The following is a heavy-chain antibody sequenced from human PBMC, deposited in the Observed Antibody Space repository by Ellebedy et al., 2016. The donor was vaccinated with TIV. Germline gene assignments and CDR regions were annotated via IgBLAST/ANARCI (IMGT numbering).Heavy chain of an antibody. CDR1: GFTFDDYA. Sequence: GGSLRLSCAASGFTFDDYAMHWVRQAPGKGLEWVSGISWNSGSIGYADSVKGRFTISRDNAKNSLYLQMNSLRAEDTALYYCAKDDDRYGDLNWYFDLWGRGTLVTVSS. CDR2: ISWNSGSI. CDR3: AKDDDRYGDLNWYFDL. V-gene: IGHV3-9*01. D-gene: IGHD4-17*01. J-gene: IGHJ2*01.